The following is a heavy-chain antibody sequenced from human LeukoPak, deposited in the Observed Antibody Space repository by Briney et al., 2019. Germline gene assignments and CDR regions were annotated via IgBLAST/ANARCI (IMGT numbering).Heavy chain of an antibody. J-gene: IGHJ5*02. Sequence: ASVKVSCKASGFIFTNYGISWVRQAPGQGLEWMGWISAYNGKTDYAQKFQGRVTMTTDKSTSTAYMELRSLRSDDTAVYYCAREVWSPNLSSFDPWDQGTLVTVSS. D-gene: IGHD6-19*01. V-gene: IGHV1-18*01. CDR3: AREVWSPNLSSFDP. CDR2: ISAYNGKT. CDR1: GFIFTNYG.